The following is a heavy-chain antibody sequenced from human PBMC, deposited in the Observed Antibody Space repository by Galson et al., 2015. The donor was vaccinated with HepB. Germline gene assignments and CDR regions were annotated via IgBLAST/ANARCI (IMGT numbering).Heavy chain of an antibody. V-gene: IGHV3-7*05. D-gene: IGHD2-2*01. J-gene: IGHJ6*02. CDR1: GFTFSTYW. Sequence: SLRLSCADSGFTFSTYWMSWVRQAPGKGLEWVANIKQDGSKKYYVDSVTGRFTISRDNAKNSLYLQMNSLRVEDTAVYYCVRGERTQHFVVPAASNYYYNMDVWGQGTTVTVSS. CDR3: VRGERTQHFVVPAASNYYYNMDV. CDR2: IKQDGSKK.